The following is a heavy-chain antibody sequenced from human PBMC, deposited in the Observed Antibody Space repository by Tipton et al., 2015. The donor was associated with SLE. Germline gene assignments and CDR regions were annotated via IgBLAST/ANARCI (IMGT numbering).Heavy chain of an antibody. CDR1: GASISSYY. Sequence: TLSLTCTVSGASISSYYWSWIRQPPGKGLEWIGYISYSGRTKYNPSLESRVTLSADSSKSQFSLKLSSMTAADTAVYYCARDSTSGWHDYWGQGTLVTVSS. J-gene: IGHJ4*02. CDR3: ARDSTSGWHDY. V-gene: IGHV4-59*01. CDR2: ISYSGRT. D-gene: IGHD6-25*01.